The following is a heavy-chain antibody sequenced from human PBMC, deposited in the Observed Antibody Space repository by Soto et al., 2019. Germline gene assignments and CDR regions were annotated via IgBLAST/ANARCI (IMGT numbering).Heavy chain of an antibody. D-gene: IGHD6-13*01. V-gene: IGHV4-61*01. J-gene: IGHJ4*02. CDR2: IHYTGST. CDR1: GASVSSGSYY. Sequence: SETLSLTCTVSGASVSSGSYYWSWIRQPPGKGLEWIGYIHYTGSTTYNPSLKSRVTVSVDTSKNQFSLKLTSVTAADTAVYYCAGGTYSSSWIDWGQGTLVTVSS. CDR3: AGGTYSSSWID.